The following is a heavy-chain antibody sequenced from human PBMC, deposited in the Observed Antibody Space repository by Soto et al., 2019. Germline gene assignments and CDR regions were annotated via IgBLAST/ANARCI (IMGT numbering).Heavy chain of an antibody. J-gene: IGHJ6*03. CDR2: ISGSGGST. CDR3: ARQRVLMVSQGYYYYYYYMDV. Sequence: GGSLRLSCAASGFTFSSYAMSWVRQAPGKGLEWVSAISGSGGSTYYADSVKGRFTISRDNSKNTLYLQWSSLKASDTAMYYCARQRVLMVSQGYYYYYYYMDVWGKGTTVTVSS. V-gene: IGHV3-23*01. D-gene: IGHD2-8*01. CDR1: GFTFSSYA.